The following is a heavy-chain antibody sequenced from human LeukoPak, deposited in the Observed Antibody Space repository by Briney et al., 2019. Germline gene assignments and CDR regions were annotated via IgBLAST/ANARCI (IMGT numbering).Heavy chain of an antibody. CDR1: GFTLRSYA. V-gene: IGHV3-30-3*01. D-gene: IGHD3-3*01. J-gene: IGHJ6*02. CDR3: ARNGVVLQLRAYYYYGMDV. Sequence: GGSLRLSCGASGFTLRSYAMHWVRQAPGKGLEGVAVISYDGSNKYYADSVKGRFTNSRDNSKNTLYLQMNSLRAEDTAVYYCARNGVVLQLRAYYYYGMDVWGQGTTVTVSS. CDR2: ISYDGSNK.